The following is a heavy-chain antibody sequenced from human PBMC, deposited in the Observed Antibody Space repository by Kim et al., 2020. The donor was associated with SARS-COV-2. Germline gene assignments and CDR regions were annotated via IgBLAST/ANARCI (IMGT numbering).Heavy chain of an antibody. V-gene: IGHV6-1*01. J-gene: IGHJ5*02. CDR2: YF. D-gene: IGHD3-16*01. Sequence: YFDYAVSVKSRITINPDTSKNQVSLQLNSVTPEDTAVYYCASGLGGRFDPWGQGTLVTVCS. CDR3: ASGLGGRFDP.